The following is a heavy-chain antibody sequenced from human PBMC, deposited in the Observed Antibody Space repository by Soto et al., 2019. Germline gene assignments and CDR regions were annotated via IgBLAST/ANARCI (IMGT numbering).Heavy chain of an antibody. Sequence: QVHLVQSEAEVKKPGASVKVSCKGPGYDFTTYGITWVRRAPGQGLEWMAWISAHNGNTDYAQKLQDRVTVTRDTSTSTAYMELRSLRSDDTAMYYCARGRYGDYWGQGALATVSS. CDR3: ARGRYGDY. J-gene: IGHJ4*02. V-gene: IGHV1-18*01. CDR1: GYDFTTYG. CDR2: ISAHNGNT. D-gene: IGHD1-1*01.